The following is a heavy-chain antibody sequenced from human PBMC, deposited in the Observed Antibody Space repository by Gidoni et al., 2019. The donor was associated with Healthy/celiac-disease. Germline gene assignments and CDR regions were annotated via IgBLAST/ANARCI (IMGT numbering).Heavy chain of an antibody. CDR1: GGSISSYY. CDR3: ARDFQQLGGDWFDP. Sequence: QVQLQESGPGLVKPSETLSLTCTVSGGSISSYYWSWIRPPPGKGLEWIGYIYYSGSTNYNPSLKSRVTISVDTSKNQFSLKLSSVTAADTAVYYCARDFQQLGGDWFDPWGQGTLVTVSS. D-gene: IGHD6-13*01. V-gene: IGHV4-59*01. J-gene: IGHJ5*02. CDR2: IYYSGST.